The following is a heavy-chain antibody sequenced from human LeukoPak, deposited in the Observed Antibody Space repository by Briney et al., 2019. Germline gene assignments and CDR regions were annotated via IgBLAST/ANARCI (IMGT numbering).Heavy chain of an antibody. CDR3: ARDRAARTSLYFDY. J-gene: IGHJ4*02. Sequence: ASVNVSCKASGYTFTSYGISWVRQAPGQGLEWMGWISAYNGNTNYAQKLQGRVTMTTDTSTSTAYMELRSLRSDDTAVYYCARDRAARTSLYFDYWGQGTLVTVSS. V-gene: IGHV1-18*04. D-gene: IGHD3-10*01. CDR1: GYTFTSYG. CDR2: ISAYNGNT.